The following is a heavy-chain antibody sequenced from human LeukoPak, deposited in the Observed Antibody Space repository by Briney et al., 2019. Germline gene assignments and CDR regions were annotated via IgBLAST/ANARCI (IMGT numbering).Heavy chain of an antibody. CDR1: GYTFTDYY. D-gene: IGHD3-16*01. Sequence: ASVKISCKVSGYTFTDYYMHWVQQAPGKGLEWMGLVDPGDGETIYAEKFQGRVTITADTSTDTAYMELSSLRSEDTAVYYCATARIMITFGGAAPRQDNDYWGQGTLVTVSS. CDR2: VDPGDGET. J-gene: IGHJ4*02. V-gene: IGHV1-69-2*01. CDR3: ATARIMITFGGAAPRQDNDY.